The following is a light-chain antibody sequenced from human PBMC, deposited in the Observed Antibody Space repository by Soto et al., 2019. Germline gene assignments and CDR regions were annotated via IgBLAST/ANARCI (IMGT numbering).Light chain of an antibody. CDR1: ERIYSAY. V-gene: IGKV3-20*01. J-gene: IGKJ5*01. Sequence: SPCALSLPKSERATLSCRASERIYSAYLGWYQQKPGQAPRLLIYGASSRATGIPNRFSGSGSGTDFTLTIDGLEPEDFALYYCQVYGYLLIPFCQVARLAIK. CDR2: GAS. CDR3: QVYGYLLIP.